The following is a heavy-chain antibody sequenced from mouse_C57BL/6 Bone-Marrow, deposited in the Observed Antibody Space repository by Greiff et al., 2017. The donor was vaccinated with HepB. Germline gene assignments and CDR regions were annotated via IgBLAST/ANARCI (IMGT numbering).Heavy chain of an antibody. CDR1: GFTFSSYG. CDR2: ISSGGSYT. J-gene: IGHJ3*01. D-gene: IGHD2-3*01. V-gene: IGHV5-6*01. Sequence: EVMLVESGGDLVKPGGSLKLSCAASGFTFSSYGMSWVRQTPDKRLEWVATISSGGSYTYYPDSVKGRFTISRDNAKNTLYLQMSSLKSEDTAMYYCARHERYYPFAYWGQGTLVTVSA. CDR3: ARHERYYPFAY.